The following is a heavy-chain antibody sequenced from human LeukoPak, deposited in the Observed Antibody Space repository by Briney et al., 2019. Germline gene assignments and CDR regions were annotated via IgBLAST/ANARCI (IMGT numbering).Heavy chain of an antibody. D-gene: IGHD3-10*01. Sequence: GASVKVSCKASGYTFTGYYMHWVRQAPGQGLEWMGWINPNSGGTNYAQKLQGRVTMTRDTSISTAYMELSRLRSDDTAVYYCARGVRMGDYYYYYMDVWGKGTTVTVSS. CDR1: GYTFTGYY. CDR3: ARGVRMGDYYYYYMDV. J-gene: IGHJ6*03. CDR2: INPNSGGT. V-gene: IGHV1-2*02.